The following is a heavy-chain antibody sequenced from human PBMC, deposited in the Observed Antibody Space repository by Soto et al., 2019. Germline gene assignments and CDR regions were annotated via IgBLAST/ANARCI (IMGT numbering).Heavy chain of an antibody. CDR1: GYTFTSYD. J-gene: IGHJ5*02. D-gene: IGHD4-17*01. Sequence: QVQLVQSGAEVKKPGASVKVSCKASGYTFTSYDINWVRQATGQGLEWMGWMNPNSGNTGYAQKFQGRVTMTRNTSISTAYMELSSLRSEDTAVYYCARAYLNDYGDYEGWFDPGGQGTLVTVSS. V-gene: IGHV1-8*01. CDR2: MNPNSGNT. CDR3: ARAYLNDYGDYEGWFDP.